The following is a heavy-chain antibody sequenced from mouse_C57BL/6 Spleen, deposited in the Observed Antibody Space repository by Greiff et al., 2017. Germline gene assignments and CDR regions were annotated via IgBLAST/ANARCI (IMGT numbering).Heavy chain of an antibody. CDR3: ARRELRLTWFAY. J-gene: IGHJ3*01. Sequence: EVQLQQSGPELVKPGASVKISCKASGYTFTDYYMNWVKQSPGKSLEWIGDINPNNGGTSYNQKFKGKATLTVDKSSSTAYMELRSLTSEDSAVYYCARRELRLTWFAYWGQGTLVTVSA. V-gene: IGHV1-26*01. CDR1: GYTFTDYY. D-gene: IGHD3-2*02. CDR2: INPNNGGT.